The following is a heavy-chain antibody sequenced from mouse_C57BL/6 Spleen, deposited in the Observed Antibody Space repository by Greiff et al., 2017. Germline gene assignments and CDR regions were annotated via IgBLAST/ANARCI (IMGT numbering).Heavy chain of an antibody. V-gene: IGHV5-12*01. J-gene: IGHJ3*01. CDR3: ARPRFAY. Sequence: VESGGGLVQPGGSLKLSCAASGFTFSDYYMYWVRQTPEKRLEWVAYISNGGGSTYYPDTVKGRFTISRDNAKTTLYLQMSRLKSEGTAMYYCARPRFAYWGQGTLVTVSA. CDR1: GFTFSDYY. CDR2: ISNGGGST.